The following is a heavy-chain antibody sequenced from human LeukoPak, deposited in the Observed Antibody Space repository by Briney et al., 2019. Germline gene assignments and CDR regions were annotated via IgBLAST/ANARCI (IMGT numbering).Heavy chain of an antibody. CDR1: GGSFSGYY. Sequence: SETLSLTCAVYGGSFSGYYWSWIRQPPGKGLEWIGEINHSGSTNYNPSLKSRVTISVDTSKNQFSLKLSSVTAADTAVYYCARVGYSNGSDYWGQGTLVTVSS. V-gene: IGHV4-34*01. D-gene: IGHD5-18*01. J-gene: IGHJ4*02. CDR2: INHSGST. CDR3: ARVGYSNGSDY.